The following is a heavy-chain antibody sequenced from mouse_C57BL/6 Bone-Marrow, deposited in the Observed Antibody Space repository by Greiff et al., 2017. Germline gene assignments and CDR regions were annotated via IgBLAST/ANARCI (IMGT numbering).Heavy chain of an antibody. V-gene: IGHV1-50*01. J-gene: IGHJ2*01. Sequence: QVQLQQPGAELVKPGASVKLSCKASGYTFTSYWMQWVKQRPGQGLEWIGEIDPSDSSTNYNQKFKGKATLTVDTSSSTAYMQLSSLTSEDSAVYYCARYYCGSSYVLDYWGKGTTLTVSS. CDR3: ARYYCGSSYVLDY. CDR2: IDPSDSST. CDR1: GYTFTSYW. D-gene: IGHD1-1*01.